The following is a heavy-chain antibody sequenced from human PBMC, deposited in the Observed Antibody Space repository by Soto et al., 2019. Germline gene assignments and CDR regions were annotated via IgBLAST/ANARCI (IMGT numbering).Heavy chain of an antibody. CDR3: ARLGARRWYFDY. CDR1: GGSISSSSYY. D-gene: IGHD6-13*01. CDR2: IYYSGST. V-gene: IGHV4-39*01. Sequence: PSETLSLTCTVSGGSISSSSYYWGWIRQPPGKGLEWIGSIYYSGSTYYNPSLKSRVTISVDTSKNQFSLKLSSVTAADTAVYYCARLGARRWYFDYWGQGTLVTVSS. J-gene: IGHJ4*02.